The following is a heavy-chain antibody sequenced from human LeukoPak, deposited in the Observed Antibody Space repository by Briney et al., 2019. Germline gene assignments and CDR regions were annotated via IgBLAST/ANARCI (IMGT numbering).Heavy chain of an antibody. CDR3: TRDGSGFYHYYYMDV. CDR1: GFTFTDYS. D-gene: IGHD6-25*01. J-gene: IGHJ6*03. V-gene: IGHV3-21*01. CDR2: ISTVSTYK. Sequence: GGSLRLSCAASGFTFTDYSMNWVRQAPGKGLEWVSSISTVSTYKRYEDSAKCRFTISRDNSKNLLYLQMSSLSAEDTAVYYCTRDGSGFYHYYYMDVWGKGTTVTVSS.